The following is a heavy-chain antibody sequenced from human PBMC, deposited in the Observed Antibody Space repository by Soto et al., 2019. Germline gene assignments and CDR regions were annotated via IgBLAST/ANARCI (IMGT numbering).Heavy chain of an antibody. D-gene: IGHD3-22*01. Sequence: PSETLSLTCTVSGGSISSGGYYWSWIRQHPGKGLEWIGYIYYSGSTYYNPSLKSRVTISVDTSENQFSLKLSSVTAADTAVYYCARGGFSYDSSGYYCDYWGQGTLVTVSS. CDR3: ARGGFSYDSSGYYCDY. J-gene: IGHJ4*02. CDR2: IYYSGST. V-gene: IGHV4-31*03. CDR1: GGSISSGGYY.